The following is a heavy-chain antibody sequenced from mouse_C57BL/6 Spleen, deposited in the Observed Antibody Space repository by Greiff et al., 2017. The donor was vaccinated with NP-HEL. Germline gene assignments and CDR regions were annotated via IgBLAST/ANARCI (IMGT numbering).Heavy chain of an antibody. CDR3: AKASHYYGTAWFAY. CDR1: GFSLTSYG. V-gene: IGHV2-3*01. CDR2: IWGDGST. D-gene: IGHD1-1*01. J-gene: IGHJ3*01. Sequence: VMLVESGPGLVAPSQSLSITCTVSGFSLTSYGVSWVRQPPGKGLEWLGVIWGDGSTNYHSALISRLSISKDNSKSQVFLKLNSLQTDDTATYYCAKASHYYGTAWFAYWGQGTLVTVSA.